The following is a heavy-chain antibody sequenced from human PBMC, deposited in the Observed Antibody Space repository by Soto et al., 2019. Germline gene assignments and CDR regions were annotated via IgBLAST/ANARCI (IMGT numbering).Heavy chain of an antibody. CDR1: GFTFSNAW. Sequence: PGGSLRLSCAASGFTFSNAWMSWVRQAPGKGLEWVGRIKSKTDGGTTDYAAPVKGRFTISRDDSKNTLYLQMNSLKTEDTAVYYCTTDQASFYSSSRRAFDIWGQGTMVTVSS. CDR3: TTDQASFYSSSRRAFDI. J-gene: IGHJ3*02. D-gene: IGHD6-13*01. V-gene: IGHV3-15*01. CDR2: IKSKTDGGTT.